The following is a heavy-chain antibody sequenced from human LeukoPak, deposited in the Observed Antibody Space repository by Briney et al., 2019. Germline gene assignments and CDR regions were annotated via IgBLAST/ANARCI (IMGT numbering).Heavy chain of an antibody. CDR1: GGSISSSSYY. D-gene: IGHD2-2*01. CDR3: AKYCSSTSCDSDY. CDR2: IYYSGST. V-gene: IGHV4-39*01. J-gene: IGHJ4*02. Sequence: SETLSLTCTVSGGSISSSSYYWGWIRQPPGKGLEWIGSIYYSGSTYYNPSLKSRVTISVDTSKNQFSLKLSSVTAADTAVYYCAKYCSSTSCDSDYWGQGTLVTVSS.